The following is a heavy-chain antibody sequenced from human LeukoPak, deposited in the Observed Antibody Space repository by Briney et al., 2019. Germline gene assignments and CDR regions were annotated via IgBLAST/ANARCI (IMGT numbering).Heavy chain of an antibody. V-gene: IGHV4-34*01. D-gene: IGHD6-13*01. CDR3: ASSPGSSSSWYQRTSGYFDY. CDR2: INHSGST. CDR1: GVSFSGYY. J-gene: IGHJ4*02. Sequence: PSETLSLTCAVDGVSFSGYYWSWIRPPQGKGLKGIGEINHSGSTNNNPSLNSRVTISVDTSKHQHSLRLSSVTAADTAVYYCASSPGSSSSWYQRTSGYFDYWGQGTLVTVSS.